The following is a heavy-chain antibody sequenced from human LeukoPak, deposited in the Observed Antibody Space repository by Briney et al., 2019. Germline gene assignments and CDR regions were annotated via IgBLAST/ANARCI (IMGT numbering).Heavy chain of an antibody. V-gene: IGHV1-18*04. CDR2: ISAYNGNT. J-gene: IGHJ5*02. Sequence: ASVKVSCKASGYTFTSYGISWVRQAHGQGLEWMGWISAYNGNTNYAQKLQGRVTMTTDTSTSTAYMELRSLRSDDTAVYYCARTQDYCSGGSCYLPWFDPWGREPWSPSPQ. CDR1: GYTFTSYG. CDR3: ARTQDYCSGGSCYLPWFDP. D-gene: IGHD2-15*01.